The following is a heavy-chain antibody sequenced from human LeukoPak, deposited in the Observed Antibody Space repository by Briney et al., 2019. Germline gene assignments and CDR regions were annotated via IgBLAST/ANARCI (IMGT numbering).Heavy chain of an antibody. Sequence: GGSLRLSCAASGFTFSSYAMSWVRQAPGKGLEWVSAISGSGGSTYYADSVKGRFTISRDNSKNTLYLQMNSLRAEDTAVYYCARAPTVLVGYCSSSSCQADYWGQGTLVTVSS. D-gene: IGHD2-2*01. CDR1: GFTFSSYA. CDR2: ISGSGGST. V-gene: IGHV3-23*01. J-gene: IGHJ4*02. CDR3: ARAPTVLVGYCSSSSCQADY.